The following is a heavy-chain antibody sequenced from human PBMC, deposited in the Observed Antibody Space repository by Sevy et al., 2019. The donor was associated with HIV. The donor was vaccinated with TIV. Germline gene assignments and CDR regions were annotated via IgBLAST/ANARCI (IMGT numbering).Heavy chain of an antibody. Sequence: GSLRLSCAASGFTFSSYGMHWVRQAPGKGLEWVAFIRYDGSNKYYADSVKGRFTISRDNSKNTLYLQMNSLRAEDTAVYYCAKDRKVGASHGIDAFDIWGQGTMVTVSS. J-gene: IGHJ3*02. CDR2: IRYDGSNK. CDR1: GFTFSSYG. CDR3: AKDRKVGASHGIDAFDI. V-gene: IGHV3-30*02. D-gene: IGHD1-26*01.